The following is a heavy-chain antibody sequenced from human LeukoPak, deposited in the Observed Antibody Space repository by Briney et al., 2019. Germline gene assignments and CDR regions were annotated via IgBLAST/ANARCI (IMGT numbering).Heavy chain of an antibody. Sequence: SETLSLTCTVSGGSISSSSYYWGWIRQPPGKGVEWIGSIYYSGSTYYNPSLKSRVTISVDTSKNQFSLKLSSVTAADTAVYYCARYSRYGYPHAFDIWGQGTMVTVSS. V-gene: IGHV4-39*01. D-gene: IGHD5-18*01. CDR1: GGSISSSSYY. CDR3: ARYSRYGYPHAFDI. J-gene: IGHJ3*02. CDR2: IYYSGST.